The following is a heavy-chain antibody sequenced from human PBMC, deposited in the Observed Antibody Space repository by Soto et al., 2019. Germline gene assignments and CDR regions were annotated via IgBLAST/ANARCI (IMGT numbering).Heavy chain of an antibody. Sequence: PVGSLRLSCAASGFTFSSYAMSWVRQAPGKGLEWVSAISGSGGSTYYADSVKGRFTISRDNSKNTLYLQMNSLRAEDTAVYYCAKDIIFGVVIVTDYYGMDVWGQGTTVTVSS. CDR1: GFTFSSYA. V-gene: IGHV3-23*01. D-gene: IGHD3-3*01. J-gene: IGHJ6*02. CDR2: ISGSGGST. CDR3: AKDIIFGVVIVTDYYGMDV.